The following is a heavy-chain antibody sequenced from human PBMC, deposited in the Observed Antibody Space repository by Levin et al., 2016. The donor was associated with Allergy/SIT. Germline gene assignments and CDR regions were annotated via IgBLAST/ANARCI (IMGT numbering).Heavy chain of an antibody. CDR2: IYSSGST. CDR1: GASISSRTDC. J-gene: IGHJ2*01. CDR3: ARHLAVAGNPLYWYFDL. D-gene: IGHD6-19*01. V-gene: IGHV4-61*02. Sequence: SETLSLTCTVSGASISSRTDCWSWIRQPAGKGLEWIGRIYSSGSTKYNPSLKSRVTMSADTSRNQFSLRLTSVTAADTAMYYCARHLAVAGNPLYWYFDLWGRGTRVIVSS.